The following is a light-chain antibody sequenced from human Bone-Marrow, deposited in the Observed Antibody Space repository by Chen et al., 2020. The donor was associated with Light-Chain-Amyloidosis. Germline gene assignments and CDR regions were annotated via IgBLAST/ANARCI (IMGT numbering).Light chain of an antibody. CDR1: SSDVGGYNY. CDR2: DVS. CDR3: SSYTDTSALAL. J-gene: IGLJ3*02. V-gene: IGLV2-14*01. Sequence: QSVRPQPAPVSGPPGQSITISCPGTSSDVGGYNYVSWYQQHPGKAPQLMIYDVSYRPSGVSSRFSGSKSGNTASLTISGLQTEDEADYYCSSYTDTSALALFGGGTKLTVL.